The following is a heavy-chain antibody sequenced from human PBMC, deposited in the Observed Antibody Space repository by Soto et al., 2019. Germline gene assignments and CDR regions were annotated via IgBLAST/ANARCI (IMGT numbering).Heavy chain of an antibody. CDR3: AKELALEGMDV. J-gene: IGHJ6*02. V-gene: IGHV3-30*18. CDR2: ISYDGSNK. D-gene: IGHD6-6*01. CDR1: GFTFSSYG. Sequence: SLRLSCAASGFTFSSYGMHWVRQAPGKGLEWVAVISYDGSNKYYADSVKGRFTISRDNSKNTLYLQMNSLRAEDTAVYYCAKELALEGMDVWGQGTTVTVSS.